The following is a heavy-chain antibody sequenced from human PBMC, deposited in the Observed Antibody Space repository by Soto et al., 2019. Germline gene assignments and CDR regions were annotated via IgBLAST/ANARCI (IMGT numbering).Heavy chain of an antibody. V-gene: IGHV4-39*07. CDR1: GGSISSSSYY. CDR3: ARPTRQWLGLRYYYGMDV. Sequence: SETLSLTCTVSGGSISSSSYYWGWIRQPPGKGLEWIGSIYYSGSTYYNPSLKSRVTISVDTSKNQFSLKLSSVTAADTAVYYCARPTRQWLGLRYYYGMDVWGQGTTVTVS. CDR2: IYYSGST. J-gene: IGHJ6*02. D-gene: IGHD6-19*01.